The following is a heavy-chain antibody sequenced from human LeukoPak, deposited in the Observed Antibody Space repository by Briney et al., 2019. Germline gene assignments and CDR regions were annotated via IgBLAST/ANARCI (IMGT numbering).Heavy chain of an antibody. CDR1: GGSISSSSYY. CDR2: IYYSGST. Sequence: SETLSLTCTVSGGSISSSSYYWGWIRQPPGKGLEWIGSIYYSGSTYYNPSLKSRVTISVATSKNQFSLKLSSVTAADTAVYYCARLTGRRTYYYDSSGWNNWFDPWGQGTLVTVSS. D-gene: IGHD3-22*01. CDR3: ARLTGRRTYYYDSSGWNNWFDP. V-gene: IGHV4-39*01. J-gene: IGHJ5*02.